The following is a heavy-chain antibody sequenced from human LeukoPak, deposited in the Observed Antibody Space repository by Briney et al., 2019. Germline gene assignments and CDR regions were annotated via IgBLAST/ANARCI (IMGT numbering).Heavy chain of an antibody. CDR1: GYTFTSYA. Sequence: ASVKVSCKASGYTFTSYAMNWVRQAPGQGLEWMGWINTNTGNPTYAQGFTGRFVFSLDTSVSTAYLQISSLKAEDTAVYYCARDKYYYDSSGYYPYNWFDPWGQGTLVTVSS. CDR2: INTNTGNP. J-gene: IGHJ5*02. D-gene: IGHD3-22*01. V-gene: IGHV7-4-1*02. CDR3: ARDKYYYDSSGYYPYNWFDP.